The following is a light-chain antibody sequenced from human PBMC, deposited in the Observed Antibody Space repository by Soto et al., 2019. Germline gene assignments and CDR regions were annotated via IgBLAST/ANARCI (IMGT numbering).Light chain of an antibody. J-gene: IGKJ4*01. Sequence: EIVLTQSPGTLSLSPGERATLSCRASQSISSSYLAWYQQKPGQAPRLLIYAASSRATGIPDRFSGSGSGTDFTLTISRLEPEDFAVYYCQQFSSYPLTFGGGTKVDI. CDR2: AAS. CDR1: QSISSSY. V-gene: IGKV3-20*01. CDR3: QQFSSYPLT.